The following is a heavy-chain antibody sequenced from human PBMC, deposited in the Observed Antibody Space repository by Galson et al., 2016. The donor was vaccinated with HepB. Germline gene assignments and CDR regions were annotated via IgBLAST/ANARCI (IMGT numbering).Heavy chain of an antibody. J-gene: IGHJ4*02. CDR2: IYDIGTT. CDR1: GGSVSSDSYY. Sequence: SETLSLTCTVSGGSVSSDSYYWTWIRQPPGKGLEWIGYIYDIGTTNYNSSLKSRVTISEDTSKNQLSLKLSSVTAADTAIYYCARVYGTGLFDFWGQGTLVTV. D-gene: IGHD3-10*01. V-gene: IGHV4-61*01. CDR3: ARVYGTGLFDF.